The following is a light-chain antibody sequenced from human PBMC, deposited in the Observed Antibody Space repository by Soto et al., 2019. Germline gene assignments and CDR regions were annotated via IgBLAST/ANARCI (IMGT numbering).Light chain of an antibody. CDR3: QQYDISPWT. CDR2: GAS. J-gene: IGKJ1*01. V-gene: IGKV3-20*01. CDR1: QSVSSSY. Sequence: EIVLTQSPGTLSLSPGERATLSCRASQSVSSSYLAWYQQKPGQPPRLLIYGASSRATGIPDRFSGSGSGTDFTLTISRLEPEDFAVYYCQQYDISPWTFGQGTKVDIK.